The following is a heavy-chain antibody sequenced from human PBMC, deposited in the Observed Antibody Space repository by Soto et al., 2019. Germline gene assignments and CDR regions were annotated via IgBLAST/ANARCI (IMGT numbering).Heavy chain of an antibody. D-gene: IGHD6-19*01. V-gene: IGHV3-23*01. CDR2: ISGSGGST. CDR3: AKDTSGIAVAGTNWFDP. J-gene: IGHJ5*02. Sequence: PGGSLRLSCAASGFTFSSYAMSWVRQAPGKGLVWVSAISGSGGSTYYADSVKDRFTISRDNSKNTLYLQMNSLRAEDTAVYYCAKDTSGIAVAGTNWFDPWGQGTLVTVSS. CDR1: GFTFSSYA.